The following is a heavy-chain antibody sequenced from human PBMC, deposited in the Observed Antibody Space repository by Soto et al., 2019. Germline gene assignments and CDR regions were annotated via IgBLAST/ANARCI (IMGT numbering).Heavy chain of an antibody. D-gene: IGHD3-10*01. V-gene: IGHV4-4*02. CDR1: GGSISSSNW. J-gene: IGHJ6*02. CDR2: IYHSGST. CDR3: ARCYGSGSSYYYYYGMDV. Sequence: LSLTCAVSGGSISSSNWWSWVRQPPGKGLEWIGEIYHSGSTNYNPSLKSRVTISVDKSKNQFSLKLSSVTAADTAVYYCARCYGSGSSYYYYYGMDVWGQGTTVTVSS.